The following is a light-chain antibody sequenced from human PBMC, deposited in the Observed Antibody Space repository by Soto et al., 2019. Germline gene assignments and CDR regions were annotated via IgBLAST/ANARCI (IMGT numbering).Light chain of an antibody. CDR2: VDS. CDR1: HDIKNF. CDR3: QQYNTYPPT. V-gene: IGKV1-16*01. Sequence: DIQMTQSPSSVSAFVGDRVSITCRASHDIKNFLTWFQQKPGKAPKSLISVDSRLQSGVPSRFSGSGSGTVFTLTISSLQPEDFATYYCQQYNTYPPTFGGGTKVEIK. J-gene: IGKJ4*01.